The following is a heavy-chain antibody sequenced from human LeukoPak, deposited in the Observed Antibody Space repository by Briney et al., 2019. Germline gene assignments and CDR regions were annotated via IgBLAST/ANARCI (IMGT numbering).Heavy chain of an antibody. Sequence: ASVKVSCKASGYTYTSYGISWVRQAPGQGLEWMGWISAYNGNTNYAQKLQGRVTMTTDTSTSTAYMGLRSLRSDDTAVYYCARVRIQLWLHYGMDVWGQGTTVTVSS. J-gene: IGHJ6*02. CDR2: ISAYNGNT. V-gene: IGHV1-18*01. CDR1: GYTYTSYG. D-gene: IGHD5-18*01. CDR3: ARVRIQLWLHYGMDV.